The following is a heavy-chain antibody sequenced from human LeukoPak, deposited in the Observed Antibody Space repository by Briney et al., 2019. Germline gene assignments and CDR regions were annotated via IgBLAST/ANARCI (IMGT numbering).Heavy chain of an antibody. V-gene: IGHV3-23*01. D-gene: IGHD3-22*01. J-gene: IGHJ4*02. CDR1: GFTFSSYA. CDR2: ISGSGGST. CDR3: AEVGITMIVVVGIYDY. Sequence: GGSLRLSCAASGFTFSSYAMSWVRQAPGKGLEWVSAISGSGGSTYYADSVKGRFTISRDNSKNTLYLQMNSLRAEDTAVYYCAEVGITMIVVVGIYDYWGQGTLVTVSS.